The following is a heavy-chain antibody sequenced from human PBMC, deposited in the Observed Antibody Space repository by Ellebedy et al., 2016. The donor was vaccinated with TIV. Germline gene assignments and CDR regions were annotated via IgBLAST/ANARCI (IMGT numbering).Heavy chain of an antibody. V-gene: IGHV1-46*04. D-gene: IGHD6-19*01. CDR3: ARPRRSGWLHTPDY. Sequence: AASVKVSCKASGYTFTSYFMHWVRQAPGQGLEWMGIMNPSVGSTTYAQKLQGRVTMTRDTSTSTVYMELSSLRSEDTAVYYCARPRRSGWLHTPDYWGQGTLVTVSS. J-gene: IGHJ4*02. CDR2: MNPSVGST. CDR1: GYTFTSYF.